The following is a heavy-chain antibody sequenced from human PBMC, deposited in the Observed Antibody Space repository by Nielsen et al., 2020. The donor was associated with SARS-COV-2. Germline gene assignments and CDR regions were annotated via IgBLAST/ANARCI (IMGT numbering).Heavy chain of an antibody. CDR1: GGSISSSSYY. Sequence: SETLSLTCTVSGGSISSSSYYRSWIRQPPGKGLEWIGYIYYSGSTNYNPSLKSRVTISVDTSKNQFSLKLSSVTAADTAVYYCARQLTDYDFWSGYWFDPWGQGTLVTVSS. J-gene: IGHJ5*02. CDR2: IYYSGST. D-gene: IGHD3-3*01. V-gene: IGHV4-61*05. CDR3: ARQLTDYDFWSGYWFDP.